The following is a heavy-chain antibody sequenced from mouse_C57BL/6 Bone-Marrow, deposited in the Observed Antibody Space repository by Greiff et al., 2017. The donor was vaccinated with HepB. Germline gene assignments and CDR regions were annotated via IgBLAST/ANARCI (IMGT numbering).Heavy chain of an antibody. CDR3: TTPYYGRSYWYFDV. D-gene: IGHD1-1*01. Sequence: EVKLMESGAELVRPGASVKLSCTASGFNIKDYYMHWVKQRPEQGLEWIGRIDPEDGDTEYAPKFQGKATMTADTSSNTAYLQLSSLTSEDTAVYYCTTPYYGRSYWYFDVWGTGTTVTVSS. CDR2: IDPEDGDT. CDR1: GFNIKDYY. V-gene: IGHV14-1*01. J-gene: IGHJ1*03.